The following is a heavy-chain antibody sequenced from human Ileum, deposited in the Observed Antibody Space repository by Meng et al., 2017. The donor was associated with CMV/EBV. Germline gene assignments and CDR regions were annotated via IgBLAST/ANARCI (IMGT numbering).Heavy chain of an antibody. Sequence: SGFTFSSYSMNWVRQATGKGLEWVSSISSSSTYIYYADSVKGRFTISRDNAKNSLYLQMNSLRAEDTAVYFCARDAFRQQLVPPIDYWGQGTLVTVSS. J-gene: IGHJ4*02. V-gene: IGHV3-21*01. CDR3: ARDAFRQQLVPPIDY. CDR1: GFTFSSYS. CDR2: ISSSSTYI. D-gene: IGHD6-13*01.